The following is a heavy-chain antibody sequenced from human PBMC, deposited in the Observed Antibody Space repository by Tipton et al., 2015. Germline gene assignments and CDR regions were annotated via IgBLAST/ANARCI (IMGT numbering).Heavy chain of an antibody. CDR3: ARDLGQQLVGPYYFHYAMDV. Sequence: TLSLTCTVSGGSVTSGSYYWSWIRQPPGKGLEWIGYIYYSGSTNYNPSLKSRVTISVDTSKDQFSLKLSSVTAADTAVYYCARDLGQQLVGPYYFHYAMDVWGQGTSVTVSS. CDR2: IYYSGST. D-gene: IGHD6-6*01. CDR1: GGSVTSGSYY. V-gene: IGHV4-61*01. J-gene: IGHJ6*02.